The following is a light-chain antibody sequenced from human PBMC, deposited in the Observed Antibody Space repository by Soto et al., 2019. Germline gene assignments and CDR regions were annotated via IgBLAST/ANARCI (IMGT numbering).Light chain of an antibody. J-gene: IGKJ4*01. V-gene: IGKV1-5*03. CDR1: QSLSDW. CDR2: RAS. CDR3: QQYNNWPPLT. Sequence: DIQLTQSPSTLSASVGDRVTITCRASQSLSDWLAWYQQIPGTAPKLLIYRASSLEDGVPSRFSGSGSGTEFTLTISSLQPDDFAVYYCQQYNNWPPLTFGGGTKVEIK.